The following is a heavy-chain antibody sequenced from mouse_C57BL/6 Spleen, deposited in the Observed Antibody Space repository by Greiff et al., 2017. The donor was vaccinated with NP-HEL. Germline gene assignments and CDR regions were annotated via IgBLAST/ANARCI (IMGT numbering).Heavy chain of an antibody. J-gene: IGHJ4*01. Sequence: QVQLKQPGAELVKPGASVKLSCKASGYTFTSYWMQWVKQRPGQGLEWIGEIDPSDSYTNYNQKFKGKATLTVDTSSSTAYMQLSSLTSEDSAVYYCARAYYSNYGDAMDYWGQGTSVTVSS. CDR1: GYTFTSYW. V-gene: IGHV1-50*01. CDR2: IDPSDSYT. CDR3: ARAYYSNYGDAMDY. D-gene: IGHD2-5*01.